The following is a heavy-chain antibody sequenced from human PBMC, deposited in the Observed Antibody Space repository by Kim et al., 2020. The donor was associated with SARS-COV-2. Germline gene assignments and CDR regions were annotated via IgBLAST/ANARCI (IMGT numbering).Heavy chain of an antibody. V-gene: IGHV1-69*13. D-gene: IGHD6-19*01. Sequence: SVKVSCKASGGTFSSYAISWVRQAPGQGLEWMGGIIPIFGTANYAQKFQGRVTITADESTSTAYMELSSLRSEDTAVYYCASTSFGSSGWYEGRDWFDPWGQGTLVTVSS. CDR3: ASTSFGSSGWYEGRDWFDP. CDR1: GGTFSSYA. CDR2: IIPIFGTA. J-gene: IGHJ5*02.